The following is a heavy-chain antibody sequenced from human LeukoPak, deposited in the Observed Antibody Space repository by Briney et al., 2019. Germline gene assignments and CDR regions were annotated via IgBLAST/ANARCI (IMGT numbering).Heavy chain of an antibody. CDR2: MNPNSGNT. CDR3: ARXVXXXXXXXXDP. J-gene: IGHJ5*02. V-gene: IGHV1-8*01. Sequence: XTFTXXXINWVRQATGQGLEWMGGMNPNSGNTGYAQKFQGRVTMTRNSSISKAYMELSRLRSEDTAVYYCARXVXXXXXXXXDPWGXXTXVTVSS. CDR1: XTFTXXX.